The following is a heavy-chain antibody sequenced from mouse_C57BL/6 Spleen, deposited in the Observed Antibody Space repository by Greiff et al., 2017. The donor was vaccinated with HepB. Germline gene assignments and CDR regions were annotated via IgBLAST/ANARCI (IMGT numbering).Heavy chain of an antibody. CDR3: ARNRGNYERAMDY. CDR1: GFSLTSYA. D-gene: IGHD2-1*01. V-gene: IGHV2-9-1*01. Sequence: VMLVESGPGLVAPSQSLSITCTVSGFSLTSYAISWVRQPPGKGLEWLGVIWTGGGTNYNSALKSRLSISKDNSKSQVFLKMNSLQTDDTARYYCARNRGNYERAMDYWGQGTSVTVSS. CDR2: IWTGGGT. J-gene: IGHJ4*01.